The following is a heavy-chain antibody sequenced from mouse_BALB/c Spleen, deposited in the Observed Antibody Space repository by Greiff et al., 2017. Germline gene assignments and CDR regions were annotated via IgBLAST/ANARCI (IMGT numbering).Heavy chain of an antibody. CDR3: TRYYYGYDSWFAY. CDR1: GYSFTSYW. D-gene: IGHD1-2*01. J-gene: IGHJ3*01. V-gene: IGHV1-5*01. CDR2: IYPGNSDT. Sequence: EVKLQESGTVLARPGASVKMSCKASGYSFTSYWMHWVKQRPGQGLEWIGAIYPGNSDTSYNQKFKGKAKLTAVTSASTAYMELSSLTNEDSAVYYCTRYYYGYDSWFAYWGQGTLVTVSA.